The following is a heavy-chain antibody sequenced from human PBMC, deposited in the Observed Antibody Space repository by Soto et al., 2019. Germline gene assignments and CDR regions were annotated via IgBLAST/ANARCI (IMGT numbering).Heavy chain of an antibody. Sequence: SGTSPLSGADSGGAVSRSNWWSWIGEPAGQGLVWIGESYHRGSTNYNPSLKSRVTISVDKSTNQFSLNLSSVTAADTAVYYCARDLPVLLLFFLIYPPRVHYYHYYGMDVWRQRTTVT. CDR1: GGAVSRSNW. D-gene: IGHD3-10*01. CDR3: ARDLPVLLLFFLIYPPRVHYYHYYGMDV. V-gene: IGHV4-4*02. J-gene: IGHJ6*02. CDR2: SYHRGST.